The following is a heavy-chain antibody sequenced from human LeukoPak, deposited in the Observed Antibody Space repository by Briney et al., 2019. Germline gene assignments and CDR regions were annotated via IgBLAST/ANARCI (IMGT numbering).Heavy chain of an antibody. CDR1: GGSISSYY. D-gene: IGHD3-22*01. V-gene: IGHV4-59*01. J-gene: IGHJ4*02. Sequence: SETLSLTCTVSGGSISSYYWSWIRQPPGKGLEWIGYIYYSGSTNYNPSLKSRVTISVDTSKNQFSLKLSSVTAADTAVYYCARVYYYDSSGYPPYFDYWGQGTLVTVSS. CDR3: ARVYYYDSSGYPPYFDY. CDR2: IYYSGST.